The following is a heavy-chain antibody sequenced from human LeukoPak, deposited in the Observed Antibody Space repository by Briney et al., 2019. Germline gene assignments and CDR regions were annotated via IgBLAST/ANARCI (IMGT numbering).Heavy chain of an antibody. V-gene: IGHV3-23*01. Sequence: QPGVSLRLSCAASGFTFSTYAMSWVRQAPGKGLEWVSTISDSGANTYYADSVRGRFTISRDNSKNTLYLQKNSLRADDTAIYYCARMEPRYYYDSSGYYFRIRGAAVYGMDVWGQGTTVTVSS. J-gene: IGHJ6*02. D-gene: IGHD3-22*01. CDR2: ISDSGANT. CDR1: GFTFSTYA. CDR3: ARMEPRYYYDSSGYYFRIRGAAVYGMDV.